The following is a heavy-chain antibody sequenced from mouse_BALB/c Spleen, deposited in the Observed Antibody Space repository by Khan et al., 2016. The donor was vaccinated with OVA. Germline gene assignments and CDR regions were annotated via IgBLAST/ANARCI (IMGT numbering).Heavy chain of an antibody. J-gene: IGHJ1*01. CDR1: GFNIKDTY. CDR3: VRPSYDPRNFDV. V-gene: IGHV14-3*02. D-gene: IGHD2-3*01. Sequence: VQLQQSGAELVKPGASVKLSCTASGFNIKDTYIHWVKRRPEQGLEWIGRITPANGNTEYDPKFQGKATMRADTSSNTAYLQLSSLTSGDTAVYYSVRPSYDPRNFDVWGAGTTVTVSS. CDR2: ITPANGNT.